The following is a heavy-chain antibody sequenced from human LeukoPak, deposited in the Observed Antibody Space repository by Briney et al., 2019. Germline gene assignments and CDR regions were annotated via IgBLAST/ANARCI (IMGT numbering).Heavy chain of an antibody. D-gene: IGHD6-19*01. Sequence: GGSLRLSCVASGFTFKNSWMHWVRQAPGKGLVWVSRMDANGSNTHYVDSVKGRFTISRDNAKDTLYLQMNSLRVEDTAVYYCARGGWYLYDALDIWGQGTLVTVSS. CDR3: ARGGWYLYDALDI. CDR2: MDANGSNT. V-gene: IGHV3-74*01. J-gene: IGHJ3*02. CDR1: GFTFKNSW.